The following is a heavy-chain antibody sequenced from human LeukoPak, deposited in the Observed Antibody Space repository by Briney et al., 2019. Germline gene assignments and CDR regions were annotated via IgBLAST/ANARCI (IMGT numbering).Heavy chain of an antibody. Sequence: SETLSLTCAVSGGSISSSNWWSWVRQPPGKGLEWIGEIYHSGSTNYNPSLKSRATISVDKSKNQFSLKLSSVTAADTAVYYCARKGSGSYRNWFDPWGQGTLVTVSS. CDR1: GGSISSSNW. D-gene: IGHD3-10*01. CDR3: ARKGSGSYRNWFDP. V-gene: IGHV4-4*02. CDR2: IYHSGST. J-gene: IGHJ5*02.